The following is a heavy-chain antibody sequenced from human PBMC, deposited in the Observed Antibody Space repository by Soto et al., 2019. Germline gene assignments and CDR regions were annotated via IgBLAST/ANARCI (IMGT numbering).Heavy chain of an antibody. J-gene: IGHJ6*02. CDR2: IDPSDSYT. D-gene: IGHD6-13*01. Sequence: GESLKISCKGSGYSFTSYWISWVRQMPGKGLEWMGRIDPSDSYTNYSPSFQGHVTISADKSISTAYLQWSSLKASDTAMYYCARHHSSSWYYYGMDGWGQGTTVTVSS. CDR3: ARHHSSSWYYYGMDG. V-gene: IGHV5-10-1*01. CDR1: GYSFTSYW.